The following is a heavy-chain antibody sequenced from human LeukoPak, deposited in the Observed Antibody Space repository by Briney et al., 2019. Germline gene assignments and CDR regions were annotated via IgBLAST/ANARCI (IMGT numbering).Heavy chain of an antibody. J-gene: IGHJ3*02. D-gene: IGHD6-13*01. CDR1: GGSFSGYY. CDR2: INHSGST. V-gene: IGHV4-34*01. Sequence: PSETLSLTCAVYGGSFSGYYWSWIRQPPGKGLEWIGEINHSGSTNYNPSLKSRVTISVDTSKNQFSLKLSSVTAADTAVYYCARHDHLAAAGLDGGAFDIWGQGTMVTVSS. CDR3: ARHDHLAAAGLDGGAFDI.